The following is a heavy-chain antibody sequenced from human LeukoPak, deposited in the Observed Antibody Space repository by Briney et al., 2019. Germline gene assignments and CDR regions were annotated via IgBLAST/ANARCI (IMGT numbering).Heavy chain of an antibody. CDR1: GYTFTSYY. V-gene: IGHV1-46*01. J-gene: IGHJ3*02. CDR3: ARCGSTSCYTVAFDI. CDR2: INPSGGST. D-gene: IGHD2-2*02. Sequence: GASVKVSCKASGYTFTSYYMHWVRQAPGQGLEWMGIINPSGGSTSYAQKFQGRVTITRNTSISTAYMELSSLRSEDTAVYYCARCGSTSCYTVAFDIWGQGTMVTVSS.